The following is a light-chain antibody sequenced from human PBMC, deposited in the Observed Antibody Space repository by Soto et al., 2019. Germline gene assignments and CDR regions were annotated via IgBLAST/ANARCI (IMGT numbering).Light chain of an antibody. CDR1: NIGSKS. V-gene: IGLV3-21*04. J-gene: IGLJ2*01. CDR2: YDS. CDR3: QVWDSSSDQV. Sequence: YELTQPPSVSVAPGKTARITCGGNNIGSKSVHWYQQKPGQAPVLVIYYDSDRPSGIPERFSGSNSGNTATLTISRVEAADEADYYCQVWDSSSDQVFGGGTKLTVL.